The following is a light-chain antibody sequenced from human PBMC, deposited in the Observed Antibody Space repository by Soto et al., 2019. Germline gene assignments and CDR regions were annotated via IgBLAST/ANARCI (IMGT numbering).Light chain of an antibody. Sequence: RVMTQSPDTLSVSPGERATLSCRASKSVTSNLAWYQQKPGQAPRLLLYAASTRANDIPARFSGSGSETDFTLTISGLQSEDFATYYCQQSFTTPYTFGQGTKLEIK. CDR2: AAS. J-gene: IGKJ2*01. CDR1: KSVTSN. V-gene: IGKV3-15*01. CDR3: QQSFTTPYT.